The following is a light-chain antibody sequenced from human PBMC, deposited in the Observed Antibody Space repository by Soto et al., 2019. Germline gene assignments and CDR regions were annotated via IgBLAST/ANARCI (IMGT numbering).Light chain of an antibody. CDR3: QQYDNLPIT. CDR1: QDISNY. CDR2: DAS. V-gene: IGKV1-33*01. Sequence: DIQMTQSPSSLSASEGDRVTITCQASQDISNYLNWYQQKPGKAPKLLIYDASNLEVGVPSRFRGSGSGTVFTFTISSLQTEDVATYYCQQYDNLPITFGQGTRLEIK. J-gene: IGKJ5*01.